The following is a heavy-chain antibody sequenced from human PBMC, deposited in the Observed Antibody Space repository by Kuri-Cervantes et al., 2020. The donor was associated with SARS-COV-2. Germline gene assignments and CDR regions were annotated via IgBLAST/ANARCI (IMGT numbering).Heavy chain of an antibody. CDR1: GFTFSSYG. CDR2: IRYDGSNK. Sequence: GESLKISCAASGFTFSSYGMHWVRQAPGKGLEWVAFIRYDGSNKYYADSVKGRFTISRDNSKNTLYLQMNSLRAEDTAVYYCPIWNTGLNQIDYWGQGTLVTVSS. D-gene: IGHD1/OR15-1a*01. V-gene: IGHV3-30*02. CDR3: PIWNTGLNQIDY. J-gene: IGHJ4*02.